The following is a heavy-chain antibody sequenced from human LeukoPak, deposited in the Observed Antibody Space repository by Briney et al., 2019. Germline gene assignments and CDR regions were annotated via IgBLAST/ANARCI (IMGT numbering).Heavy chain of an antibody. J-gene: IGHJ6*03. CDR2: IYYSGST. CDR1: GGSISSYC. D-gene: IGHD2-15*01. Sequence: SETLSLTCTVSGGSISSYCWSWIRQPPGKGLEWIGYIYYSGSTNYNPSLKSRVTISVDTSKNQFSLKLSSVTAADTAVYYCARVPRLGYCSGGSCYGLGRYYYYYYMDVWGKGTTVTVSS. CDR3: ARVPRLGYCSGGSCYGLGRYYYYYYMDV. V-gene: IGHV4-59*01.